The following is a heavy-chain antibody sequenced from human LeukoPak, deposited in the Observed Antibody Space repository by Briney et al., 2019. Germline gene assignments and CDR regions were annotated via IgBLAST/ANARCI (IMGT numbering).Heavy chain of an antibody. Sequence: SVKVSCKASGGTFSSYAISWVRQAPGQGLEWMGRIIPIFGIANYAQKFQGRVTITADESTSTAYMELSSLRSEDTAVYYCARVGREGSSSWFDYWGQGTLVTVSS. J-gene: IGHJ4*02. CDR2: IIPIFGIA. V-gene: IGHV1-69*13. CDR1: GGTFSSYA. CDR3: ARVGREGSSSWFDY. D-gene: IGHD6-13*01.